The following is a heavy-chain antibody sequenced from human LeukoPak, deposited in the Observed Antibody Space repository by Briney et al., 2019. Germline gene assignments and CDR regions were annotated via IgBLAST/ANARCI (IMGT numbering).Heavy chain of an antibody. CDR2: IYYSGST. V-gene: IGHV4-31*03. J-gene: IGHJ4*02. CDR1: GGSISSGGYY. D-gene: IGHD5-12*01. CDR3: AGEDSGDDFGRIDY. Sequence: SETLSLTCTVSGGSISSGGYYWSWIRQHPGKGLEWIGYIYYSGSTYYNPSLKSRVTISVDTSKNQFSLKLSSVAAADRAVYYCAGEDSGDDFGRIDYWGQGTLVTVSS.